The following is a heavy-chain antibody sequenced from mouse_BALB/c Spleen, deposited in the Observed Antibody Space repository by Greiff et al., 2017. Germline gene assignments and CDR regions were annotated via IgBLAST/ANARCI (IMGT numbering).Heavy chain of an antibody. V-gene: IGHV2-2*02. J-gene: IGHJ3*01. D-gene: IGHD2-10*02. CDR2: IWSGGST. Sequence: VQLVESGPGLVQPSQSLSITCTVSGFSLTSYGVHWVRQSPGKGLEWLGVIWSGGSTDYNAAFISRLSISKDNSKSQVFFKMNSLQANDTAIYYCARPLYGNLAWFAYWGQGTLVTVSA. CDR1: GFSLTSYG. CDR3: ARPLYGNLAWFAY.